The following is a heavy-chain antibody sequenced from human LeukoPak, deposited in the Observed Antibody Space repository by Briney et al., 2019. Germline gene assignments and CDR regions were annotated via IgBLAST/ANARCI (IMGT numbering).Heavy chain of an antibody. CDR2: ISYDGSNK. CDR3: ARAHQYCSSTGCYAGFDY. Sequence: GRSLRLSCVASGFTFSSYAMHWVRQAPGKGLEWVAVISYDGSNKYYADSVKGRFTISRDDSKNTLYLQMNSLRAEDTAVYYCARAHQYCSSTGCYAGFDYWGQGTLVTVSS. CDR1: GFTFSSYA. D-gene: IGHD2-2*01. J-gene: IGHJ4*02. V-gene: IGHV3-30*04.